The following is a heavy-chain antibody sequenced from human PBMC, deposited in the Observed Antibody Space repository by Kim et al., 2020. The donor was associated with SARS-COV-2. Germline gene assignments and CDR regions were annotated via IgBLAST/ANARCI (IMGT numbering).Heavy chain of an antibody. CDR1: GFTFSSYA. D-gene: IGHD3-3*01. J-gene: IGHJ6*02. CDR2: ISGSGGST. V-gene: IGHV3-23*01. Sequence: GGSLRLSCAASGFTFSSYAMSWVRQAPGKGLEWVSAISGSGGSTYYADSVKGRFTISRDNSKNTLYLQMNSLRAEDTAVYYCAKGSLPATYYDFWSGYYGYYYYYGMDVWGQGTTVTVSS. CDR3: AKGSLPATYYDFWSGYYGYYYYYGMDV.